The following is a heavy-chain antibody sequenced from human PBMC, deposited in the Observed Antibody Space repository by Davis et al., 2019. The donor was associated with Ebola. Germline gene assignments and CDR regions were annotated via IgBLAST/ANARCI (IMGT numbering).Heavy chain of an antibody. CDR2: IYHSGST. D-gene: IGHD6-13*01. V-gene: IGHV4-30-2*01. CDR1: GGSISSGGYS. CDR3: ARGSSSWLYYGMDV. Sequence: SETLSLTCAVSGGSISSGGYSWSWIRQPPGKGLEWIGYIYHSGSTYYNPSLKSRVTISVDRSKNQFSLKLSSVTAADTAVYYCARGSSSWLYYGMDVWGQGTTVTVSS. J-gene: IGHJ6*02.